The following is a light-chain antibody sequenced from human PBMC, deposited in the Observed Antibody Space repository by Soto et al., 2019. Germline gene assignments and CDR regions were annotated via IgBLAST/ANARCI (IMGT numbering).Light chain of an antibody. CDR1: QSVSSSY. CDR3: QQYGSSGT. CDR2: GAS. J-gene: IGKJ1*01. V-gene: IGKV3-20*01. Sequence: EIVLTQSPGTLSLAPGERTTLSCRASQSVSSSYLAWYQQKAGQAPRLLIYGASRRATGIQDRFSGSGSGTEFTLTIRRLEPEDFAVYYCQQYGSSGTCGQGTKVDIK.